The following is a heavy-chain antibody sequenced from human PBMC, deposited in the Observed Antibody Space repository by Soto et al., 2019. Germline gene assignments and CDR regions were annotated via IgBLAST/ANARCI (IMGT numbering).Heavy chain of an antibody. CDR2: ISGSGSGT. CDR3: AKCISGYYDTFEY. V-gene: IGHV3-23*01. Sequence: EVQLLQSGGGLVQPGGSLRLSCAASGFTFSSYSIYWVRQAPGKGLEWDSGISGSGSGTYYEDSVKGRFTISRDNSKNTLYLQMNILRAEDTAVYYCAKCISGYYDTFEYWGQGTMVTVSS. D-gene: IGHD3-22*01. CDR1: GFTFSSYS. J-gene: IGHJ4*02.